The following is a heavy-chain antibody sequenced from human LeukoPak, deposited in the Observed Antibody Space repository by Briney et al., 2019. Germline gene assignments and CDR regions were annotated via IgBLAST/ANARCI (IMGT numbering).Heavy chain of an antibody. J-gene: IGHJ4*02. CDR1: GFTFSSYS. D-gene: IGHD3-10*01. Sequence: GGSLRLSCAASGFTFSSYSMNWVRQAPGKGLEYVSAISSNGGSTYYANSVKGRFTISRDNSKNTLYLQMGSLRAEDMAVYYCASERSGSYGYWGQGTLVTVSS. CDR2: ISSNGGST. CDR3: ASERSGSYGY. V-gene: IGHV3-64*01.